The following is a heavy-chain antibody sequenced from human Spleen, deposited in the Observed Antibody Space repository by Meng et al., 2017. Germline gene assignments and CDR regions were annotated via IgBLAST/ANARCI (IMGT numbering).Heavy chain of an antibody. CDR3: ARYHYDSSGYWSDY. V-gene: IGHV4-34*09. J-gene: IGHJ4*02. Sequence: QVQLQESGPGLVKPSQTLSLTCAVFGGSFSGYSWTWIRQPPGKGLEWIAEINHSGSTNHSPSLKSRVSISIDTSKNQFSLKLTSVTAADTAVYYCARYHYDSSGYWSDYWGQGTLVTVSS. CDR2: INHSGST. CDR1: GGSFSGYS. D-gene: IGHD3-22*01.